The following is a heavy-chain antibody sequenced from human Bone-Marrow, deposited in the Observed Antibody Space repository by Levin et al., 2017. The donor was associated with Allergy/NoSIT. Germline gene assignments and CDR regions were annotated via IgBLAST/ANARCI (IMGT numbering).Heavy chain of an antibody. CDR1: GYTFTSYG. J-gene: IGHJ6*02. Sequence: ASVKVSCKASGYTFTSYGISWVRQAPGQGLEWMGWISAYNGNTNYAQKLQGRVTMTTDTSTSTAYMELRSLRSDDTAVYYCARDGYYDSSGYYGYYYYGMDVWGQGTTVTVSS. V-gene: IGHV1-18*01. D-gene: IGHD3-22*01. CDR3: ARDGYYDSSGYYGYYYYGMDV. CDR2: ISAYNGNT.